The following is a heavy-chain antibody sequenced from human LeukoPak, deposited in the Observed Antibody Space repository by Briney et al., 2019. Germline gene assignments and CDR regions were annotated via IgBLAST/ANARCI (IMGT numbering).Heavy chain of an antibody. Sequence: ASVKVSCTASGYTFTGYYMHWVRQAPGQGLEWMGRINPNSGGTNYAQKFQGRVTMTRDTSISTAYMELSRLRSDDTAVYYCAKGVVPAEYYYDSSGYYLEFDYWGQGTLVTVSS. V-gene: IGHV1-2*06. D-gene: IGHD3-22*01. CDR1: GYTFTGYY. CDR2: INPNSGGT. CDR3: AKGVVPAEYYYDSSGYYLEFDY. J-gene: IGHJ4*02.